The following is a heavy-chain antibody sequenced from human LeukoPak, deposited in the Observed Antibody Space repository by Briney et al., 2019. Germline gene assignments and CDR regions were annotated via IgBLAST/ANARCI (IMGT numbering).Heavy chain of an antibody. J-gene: IGHJ5*02. CDR3: ARVAYYDSSGYPHGFDP. CDR1: GYTFTSYY. D-gene: IGHD3-22*01. CDR2: INPSGGST. V-gene: IGHV1-46*01. Sequence: GASVKVSCKASGYTFTSYYMHWVRQAPGQGLEWMGIINPSGGSTSYAQKFQGRVTMTRDTSTSTVYMELISLRSEDTAVYYCARVAYYDSSGYPHGFDPWGQGTLVTVSS.